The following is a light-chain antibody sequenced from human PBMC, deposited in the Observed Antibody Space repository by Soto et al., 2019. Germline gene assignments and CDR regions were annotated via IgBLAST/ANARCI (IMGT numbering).Light chain of an antibody. CDR1: SSNIGSNT. CDR3: AVWDDILNAGV. V-gene: IGLV1-44*01. CDR2: SNN. Sequence: QSVVTQPPSASGTPGQRVTMSCSGSSSNIGSNTVNWYQQLPGTAPKLLIYSNNQRPSGVPDRFTGSKSGTAASLAISGLQSEDEADYYCAVWDDILNAGVFDGGTKLTVL. J-gene: IGLJ3*02.